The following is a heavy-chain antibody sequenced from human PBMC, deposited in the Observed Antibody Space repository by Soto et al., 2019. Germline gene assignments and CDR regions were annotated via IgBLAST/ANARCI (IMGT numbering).Heavy chain of an antibody. V-gene: IGHV1-2*02. Sequence: QVQLVQSGAEVKKSGASVKVSCKASGRTFTAHFMHWLRQTPGHGPEWMGWINPNSGGTNYAPKFQGRVTMTRDTSITTVYMELSRLTSDDTAVYYCARGGSRYEYWGQGTRVTVSS. CDR2: INPNSGGT. J-gene: IGHJ4*02. CDR3: ARGGSRYEY. D-gene: IGHD6-19*01. CDR1: GRTFTAHF.